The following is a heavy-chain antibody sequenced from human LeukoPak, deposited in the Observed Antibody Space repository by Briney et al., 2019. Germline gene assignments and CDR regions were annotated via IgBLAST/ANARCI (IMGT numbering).Heavy chain of an antibody. CDR3: ARGGSVKAAAGTADY. Sequence: SVTVSCRASGGTFSSYAIIWVRQAPGQGREWMGGIIPIFGTANYAQKFQGRVTITADESTSTAYLELSSLRSEDTAVYYCARGGSVKAAAGTADYWGQGTLVTVSS. J-gene: IGHJ4*02. V-gene: IGHV1-69*13. CDR2: IIPIFGTA. CDR1: GGTFSSYA. D-gene: IGHD6-13*01.